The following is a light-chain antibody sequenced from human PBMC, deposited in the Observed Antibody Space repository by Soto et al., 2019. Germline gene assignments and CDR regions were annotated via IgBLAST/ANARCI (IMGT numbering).Light chain of an antibody. CDR1: QGVGND. CDR3: LQDYYYPHS. V-gene: IGKV1-6*01. J-gene: IGKJ1*01. CDR2: AVS. Sequence: AIQMTQAPSSLSASVGDRVTITCRASQGVGNDFGWYQQRPGKAPKVLIYAVSTLQYGVPSRFSGSASGTDFTLTISSLQPEDSATYYYLQDYYYPHSFGQGTKVEIK.